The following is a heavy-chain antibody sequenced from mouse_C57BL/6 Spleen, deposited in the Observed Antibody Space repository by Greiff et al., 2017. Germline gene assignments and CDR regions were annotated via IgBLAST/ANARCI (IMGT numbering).Heavy chain of an antibody. D-gene: IGHD1-1*01. CDR3: AVYYYGSSYDYAMDY. V-gene: IGHV1-53*01. J-gene: IGHJ4*01. Sequence: QVQLQQPGTELVKPGASVKLSCKASGYTFTSYWMHWVKQRPGQGLEWIGNINPSNGGTNYNEKFKSKATLTVDKSSGTAYMQLISLTSEDSAVYYCAVYYYGSSYDYAMDYWGQGTSATVSS. CDR1: GYTFTSYW. CDR2: INPSNGGT.